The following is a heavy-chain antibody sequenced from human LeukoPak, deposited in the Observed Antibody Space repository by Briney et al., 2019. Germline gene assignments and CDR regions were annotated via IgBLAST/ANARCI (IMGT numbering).Heavy chain of an antibody. D-gene: IGHD1-26*01. CDR2: ISAYNGNT. J-gene: IGHJ4*02. V-gene: IGHV1-18*01. CDR3: ASTSMEVGATQFDY. Sequence: GASVKVSCKASGYTFTSYGISWVRQAPGQGLEWMGWISAYNGNTNYAQKLQGRVTMTTDTSTNTSYMELRNLRSDDTAVYFCASTSMEVGATQFDYWGQGTLVTVSS. CDR1: GYTFTSYG.